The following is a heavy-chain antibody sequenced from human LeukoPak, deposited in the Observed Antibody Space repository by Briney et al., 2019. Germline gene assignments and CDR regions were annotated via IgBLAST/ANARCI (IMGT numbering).Heavy chain of an antibody. V-gene: IGHV4-30-4*01. CDR2: IYYSGST. J-gene: IGHJ5*02. CDR3: ARSMVVIPLYWFDP. Sequence: SQTLSLTYSVSGGSISSGDYYWSWIRQPPGKGLEWIGYIYYSGSTYYNPSLKSRVTMSVDTSKNQFSLKLSSVTAADTAVYYCARSMVVIPLYWFDPWGQGTLVIVSS. D-gene: IGHD2-21*01. CDR1: GGSISSGDYY.